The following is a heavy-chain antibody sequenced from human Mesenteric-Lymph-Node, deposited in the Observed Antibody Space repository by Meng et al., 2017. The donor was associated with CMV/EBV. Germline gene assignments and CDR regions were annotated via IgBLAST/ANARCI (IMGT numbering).Heavy chain of an antibody. CDR1: GGSISSSSYY. D-gene: IGHD6-13*01. CDR3: ARDNRYSSSWYDAFDI. CDR2: IYYSGST. J-gene: IGHJ3*02. V-gene: IGHV4-61*01. Sequence: SETLSLTCTVSGGSISSSSYYWGWIRQPPGKGLEWIGYIYYSGSTNYNPSLKSRVTISVDTSKNQFSLKLSSVTAADTAVYYCARDNRYSSSWYDAFDIWGQGTMVTVSS.